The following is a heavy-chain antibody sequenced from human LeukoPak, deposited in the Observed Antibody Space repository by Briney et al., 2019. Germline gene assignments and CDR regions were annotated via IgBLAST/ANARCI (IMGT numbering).Heavy chain of an antibody. Sequence: SSETLSLTCTVSGGSISSYHWSWIRQPPGKGLEWIGYIYYSGSTNYNPSLKSRVTISVDTSKNQFSLKLSSVTAADTAVYYCARGGPAWGYLNYWGQGTLVTVSS. CDR2: IYYSGST. CDR3: ARGGPAWGYLNY. CDR1: GGSISSYH. J-gene: IGHJ4*02. D-gene: IGHD3-16*02. V-gene: IGHV4-59*01.